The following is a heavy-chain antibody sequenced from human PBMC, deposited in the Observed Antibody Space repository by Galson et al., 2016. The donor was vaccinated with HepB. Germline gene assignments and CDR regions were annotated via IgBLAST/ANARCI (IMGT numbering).Heavy chain of an antibody. CDR1: GGTFRKYA. CDR2: IIPIFGTA. V-gene: IGHV1-69*13. CDR3: AFRGSSSWYGYFQN. D-gene: IGHD6-13*01. J-gene: IGHJ1*01. Sequence: SVKVSCKASGGTFRKYAISWVRQAPGQGLEWMGGIIPIFGTAKYAQKFQCRVTITADESTSTAYMDLSSLRSGEPAVYYCAFRGSSSWYGYFQNWGQGTLGTVSS.